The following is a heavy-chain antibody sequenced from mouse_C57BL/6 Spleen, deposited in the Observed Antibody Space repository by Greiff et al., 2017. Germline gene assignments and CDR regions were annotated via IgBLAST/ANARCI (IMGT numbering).Heavy chain of an antibody. CDR1: GYTFTSYW. D-gene: IGHD4-1*01. Sequence: QVQLQQPGAELVMPGASVKLSCKASGYTFTSYWMHWVKQRPGPGLEWIGEIDPSDSYTNYNQKFKGKSTLTVDKSSSTAYMQLSSLTSEDSAVYYCARDWDFAYWGQGTLVTVSA. CDR3: ARDWDFAY. CDR2: IDPSDSYT. V-gene: IGHV1-69*01. J-gene: IGHJ3*01.